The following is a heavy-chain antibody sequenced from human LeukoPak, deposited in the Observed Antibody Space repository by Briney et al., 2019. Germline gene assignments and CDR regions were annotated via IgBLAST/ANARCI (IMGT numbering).Heavy chain of an antibody. D-gene: IGHD5-18*01. Sequence: PRGSLRLSCAASRFTFSIHAMSWVRQAPGKGREWVSSISADSYYTYYTDSVQGRFTISRDNSKNTLYLQMNSLRAEDMALYYCANFVDTSMGGNDYWGQGTLVTVSS. CDR2: ISADSYYT. CDR3: ANFVDTSMGGNDY. CDR1: RFTFSIHA. V-gene: IGHV3-23*01. J-gene: IGHJ4*02.